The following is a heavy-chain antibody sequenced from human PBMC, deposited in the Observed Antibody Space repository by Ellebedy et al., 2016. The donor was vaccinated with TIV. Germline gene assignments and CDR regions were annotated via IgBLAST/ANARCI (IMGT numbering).Heavy chain of an antibody. Sequence: GESLKISCAASGFTFSSYGMHWVRQAPGKGLEWVAVIWSDGSNKYYADSVKGRFTISRDNSKNTLYLQMNSLRDEDTAVYYCARRRYYEDWGQGTLVTVSS. CDR1: GFTFSSYG. J-gene: IGHJ4*02. CDR2: IWSDGSNK. CDR3: ARRRYYED. V-gene: IGHV3-33*08.